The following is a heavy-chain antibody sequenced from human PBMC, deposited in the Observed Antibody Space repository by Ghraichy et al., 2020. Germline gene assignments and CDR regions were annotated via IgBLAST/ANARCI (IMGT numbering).Heavy chain of an antibody. Sequence: ASVKVSCKASGYTFTSYYMHWVRQAPGQGLEWMGIINPSGGSTSYAQKFQGRVTMTRDTSTSTVYMELSSLRSEDTAVYYCARESFKEQWLVGGTYDAFDIWGQETMVTVSS. CDR3: ARESFKEQWLVGGTYDAFDI. J-gene: IGHJ3*02. D-gene: IGHD6-19*01. CDR1: GYTFTSYY. CDR2: INPSGGST. V-gene: IGHV1-46*01.